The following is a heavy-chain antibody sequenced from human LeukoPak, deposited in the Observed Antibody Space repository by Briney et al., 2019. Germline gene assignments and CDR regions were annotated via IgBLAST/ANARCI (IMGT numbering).Heavy chain of an antibody. CDR2: IYYSGST. CDR1: GGSISSSSYY. J-gene: IGHJ4*02. V-gene: IGHV4-39*07. Sequence: PSETLSLTCTVSGGSISSSSYYWGWIRQPPGKGLEWIGSIYYSGSTYYNPSLKSRVTISVDRSKNQFSLKLSSVTAADTAVYYCARDVLPEEDYWGQGTLVTVSS. CDR3: ARDVLPEEDY. D-gene: IGHD3-10*02.